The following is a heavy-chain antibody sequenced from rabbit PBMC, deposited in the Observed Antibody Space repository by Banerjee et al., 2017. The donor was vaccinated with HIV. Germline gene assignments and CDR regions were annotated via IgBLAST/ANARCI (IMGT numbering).Heavy chain of an antibody. CDR1: GVSFTSNYY. D-gene: IGHD6-1*01. J-gene: IGHJ6*01. Sequence: QEQLEESGGDLVKPGASLTLTCTASGVSFTSNYYMCWVRQAPGKGLEWIACIDTGDSAFTYFASWAKGRFTISITSSTTVTLQVTSLTAADTATYFCARGPNSHGDGLALWGQGTLVTVS. V-gene: IGHV1S45*01. CDR2: IDTGDSAFT. CDR3: ARGPNSHGDGLAL.